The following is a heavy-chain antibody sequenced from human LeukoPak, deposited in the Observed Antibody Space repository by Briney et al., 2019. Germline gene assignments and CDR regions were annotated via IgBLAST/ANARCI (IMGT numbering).Heavy chain of an antibody. Sequence: SETLSLTCTVSGGSISSYYWSWIRQPPGKGLEWIGYIYYSGSTNYNPSLKSRVTISVDTSKNQFSLKLSSVTAADTAVYYCARESPDCSGGSCYSRVFDYWGQGTLVTVSS. CDR3: ARESPDCSGGSCYSRVFDY. V-gene: IGHV4-59*12. J-gene: IGHJ4*02. CDR1: GGSISSYY. CDR2: IYYSGST. D-gene: IGHD2-15*01.